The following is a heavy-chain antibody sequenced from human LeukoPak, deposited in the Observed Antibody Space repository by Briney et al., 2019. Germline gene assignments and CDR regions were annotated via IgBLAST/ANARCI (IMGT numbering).Heavy chain of an antibody. Sequence: SSETLSLTCAVYGGSFSGYYWSWIRQPPGKGLEWIGEINHSGSTNYNPSLKSRVTISVDTSKNQFSLKLSSVTAADTAVYYCARHSPVITMVRGVRGAFDIWGQGTMVTVSS. CDR1: GGSFSGYY. CDR2: INHSGST. J-gene: IGHJ3*02. V-gene: IGHV4-34*01. CDR3: ARHSPVITMVRGVRGAFDI. D-gene: IGHD3-10*01.